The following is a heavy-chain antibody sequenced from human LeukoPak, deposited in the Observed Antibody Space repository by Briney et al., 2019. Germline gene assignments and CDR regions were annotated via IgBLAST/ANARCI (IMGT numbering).Heavy chain of an antibody. CDR2: ISYDGSNK. CDR3: ARAKGDYGVTHFDY. V-gene: IGHV3-30*09. Sequence: GGSLRLSCAASGFTFSSYAMHWVRQAPGKGLEWVAVISYDGSNKYYADSVKGRFAISRDNSKNTLYLQMNSLRAEDMAVYYCARAKGDYGVTHFDYWGQGTLVTVSS. J-gene: IGHJ4*02. CDR1: GFTFSSYA. D-gene: IGHD4-17*01.